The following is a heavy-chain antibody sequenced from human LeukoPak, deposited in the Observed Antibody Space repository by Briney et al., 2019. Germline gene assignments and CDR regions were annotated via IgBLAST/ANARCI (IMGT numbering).Heavy chain of an antibody. CDR2: LYIGGTT. V-gene: IGHV3-66*02. J-gene: IGHJ4*02. CDR1: GSVVSSNY. D-gene: IGHD5-24*01. CDR3: AAINTAQLPIRVY. Sequence: GGSLRLSCAASGSVVSSNYMSWVRQAPGKGLEWVSVLYIGGTTGYADSVKGQFTISGDISKNTLYLQMNSLRVEDTAVYYCAAINTAQLPIRVYWGQGTLVTVSS.